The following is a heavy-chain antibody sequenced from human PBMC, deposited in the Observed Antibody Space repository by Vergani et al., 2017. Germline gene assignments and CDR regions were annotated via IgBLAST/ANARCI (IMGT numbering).Heavy chain of an antibody. CDR3: AREASRTIFGVVHPTMPYDY. Sequence: QVQLVQSGAEVKKPGASVKVSCKASGYTFTSYAMHWVRQAPGQRLEWMGWINAGNGNTKYSQKFQGRVTITRDTSASTAYMELSSLRSEDTAVYYCAREASRTIFGVVHPTMPYDYWGQGTLVTVSS. V-gene: IGHV1-3*01. CDR1: GYTFTSYA. D-gene: IGHD3-3*01. CDR2: INAGNGNT. J-gene: IGHJ4*02.